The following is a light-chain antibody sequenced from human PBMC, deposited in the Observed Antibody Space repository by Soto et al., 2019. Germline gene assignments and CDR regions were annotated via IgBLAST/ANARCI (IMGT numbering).Light chain of an antibody. J-gene: IGLJ1*01. CDR3: QSYDSSLYV. V-gene: IGLV1-40*01. CDR2: GNN. Sequence: QSVLTQPPPVSGAPGQRVTISCTGSSSNIGAGYDVHWYQQLPGTAPKLLIYGNNNRPSGVPDRFSGSKSGTSASLAITGLQAEDEADYYCQSYDSSLYVFGTGTKVTVL. CDR1: SSNIGAGYD.